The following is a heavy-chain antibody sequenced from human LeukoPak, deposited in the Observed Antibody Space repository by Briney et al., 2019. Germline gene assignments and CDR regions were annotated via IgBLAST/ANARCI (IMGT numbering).Heavy chain of an antibody. J-gene: IGHJ4*02. D-gene: IGHD3-16*01. Sequence: KPGGSLRLSCAASGFTFSSYTMNWVRPAPGKGLEWVSYISSSSSYIYYADSVKGRFTISRDNAKNSLYLQMNSLRAEDAAVYYCATDRDNEFGGVSYYWGQGALVTVSS. CDR1: GFTFSSYT. V-gene: IGHV3-21*01. CDR2: ISSSSSYI. CDR3: ATDRDNEFGGVSYY.